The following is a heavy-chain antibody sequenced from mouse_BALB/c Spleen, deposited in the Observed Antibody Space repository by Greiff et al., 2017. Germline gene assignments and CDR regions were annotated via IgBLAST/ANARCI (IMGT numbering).Heavy chain of an antibody. D-gene: IGHD2-4*01. CDR1: GYAFTSYN. J-gene: IGHJ4*01. Sequence: VQLQQSGPELVKPGASVKVSCKASGYAFTSYNMYWVKQSHGKSLEWIGYIDPYNGGTSYNQKFKGKATLTVDKSSSTAYMHLNSLTSEDTAVYYCNAEGLPPSYYYAMDYWGQGTSVTVSS. CDR3: NAEGLPPSYYYAMDY. CDR2: IDPYNGGT. V-gene: IGHV1S135*01.